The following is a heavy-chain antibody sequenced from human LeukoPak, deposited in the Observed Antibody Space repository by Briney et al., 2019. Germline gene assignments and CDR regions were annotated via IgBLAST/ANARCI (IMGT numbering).Heavy chain of an antibody. J-gene: IGHJ4*02. CDR2: IADSGGNT. CDR1: GFTFNMYG. D-gene: IGHD6-19*01. V-gene: IGHV3-23*01. CDR3: ARSGYSSGWYSEGIGY. Sequence: GGSLRLSCAASGFTFNMYGMGWVRQAPGKWPEWVAAIADSGGNTYYADSVKGRFTISRDNSRNTLSLQMNSLRAEDTAVYYCARSGYSSGWYSEGIGYWGQGTLVTVSS.